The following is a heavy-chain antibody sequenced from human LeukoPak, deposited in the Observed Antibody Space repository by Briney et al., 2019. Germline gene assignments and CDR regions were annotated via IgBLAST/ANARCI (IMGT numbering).Heavy chain of an antibody. CDR2: INHSGST. J-gene: IGHJ4*02. CDR1: GGSFSGYY. V-gene: IGHV4-34*01. D-gene: IGHD3-3*01. CDR3: ARQPELQYDFWSGSPLDY. Sequence: SETLSLTCAVYGGSFSGYYWSWIRQPPGKGLEWIGEINHSGSTNDNPSLKSRVTISVDTSKNQFSLKLSSVTAADTAVYYCARQPELQYDFWSGSPLDYWGQGTLVTVSS.